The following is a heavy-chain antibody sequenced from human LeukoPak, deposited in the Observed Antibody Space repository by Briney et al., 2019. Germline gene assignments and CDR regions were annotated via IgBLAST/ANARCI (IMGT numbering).Heavy chain of an antibody. J-gene: IGHJ4*02. Sequence: GGSLRLSCAVSGFTVTKTYMSWVRQAPGRGLEWVSIIYKSGSTYYADSVKGRFTISRDSANNTLFLQMNSLRADDTAVYYCARESGGTAWYQEDWGQGTLATVSS. V-gene: IGHV3-53*01. CDR3: ARESGGTAWYQED. D-gene: IGHD6-13*01. CDR2: IYKSGST. CDR1: GFTVTKTY.